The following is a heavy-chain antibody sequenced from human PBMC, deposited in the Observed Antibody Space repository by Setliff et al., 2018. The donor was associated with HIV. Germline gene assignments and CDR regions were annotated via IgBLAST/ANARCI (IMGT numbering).Heavy chain of an antibody. CDR1: GYTFGSYD. J-gene: IGHJ4*02. D-gene: IGHD5-12*01. CDR2: MNPNSGNT. V-gene: IGHV1-8*02. Sequence: ASVTVSCTASGYTFGSYDINWVRQATGQGLEWMGWMNPNSGNTGCAQKFRGRVTMTRDTFTSTVYMELSSLRSEDTAVYYCARDLNSAYDKTLDYWGQGTLVTV. CDR3: ARDLNSAYDKTLDY.